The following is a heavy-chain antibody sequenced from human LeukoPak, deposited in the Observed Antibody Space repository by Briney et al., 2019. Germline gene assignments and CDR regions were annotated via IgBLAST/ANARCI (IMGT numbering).Heavy chain of an antibody. V-gene: IGHV3-23*01. CDR3: ANRDYGDYEAIDY. Sequence: GGSLRLSCAASGFTFSSYAMSWVRQAPGKGLEWVSAISGSGGSTYYADSVKGRFTISRDNSKNTLYLQMNSLRAEDTAVYYCANRDYGDYEAIDYWGQGTLVTVSS. J-gene: IGHJ4*02. CDR2: ISGSGGST. CDR1: GFTFSSYA. D-gene: IGHD4-17*01.